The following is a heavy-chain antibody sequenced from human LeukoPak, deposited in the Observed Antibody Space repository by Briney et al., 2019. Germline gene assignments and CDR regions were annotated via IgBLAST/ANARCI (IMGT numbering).Heavy chain of an antibody. V-gene: IGHV3-30*04. J-gene: IGHJ4*02. Sequence: GRSLRLSCTTSGFTFSSYSMYWVRQSPGKGLEWVAVILFDGSDKYYAGSVKGRFTISRDNSKNSLSLQMNSLRTEDTAVYYCVRGRNYGGKMGYYFDYWGRGTLVAVSS. CDR2: ILFDGSDK. CDR1: GFTFSSYS. CDR3: VRGRNYGGKMGYYFDY. D-gene: IGHD4-23*01.